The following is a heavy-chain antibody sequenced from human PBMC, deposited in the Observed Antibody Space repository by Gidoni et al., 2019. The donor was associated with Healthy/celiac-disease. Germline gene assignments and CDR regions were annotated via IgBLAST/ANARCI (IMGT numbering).Heavy chain of an antibody. CDR3: ASRESADSTVSDY. CDR1: GFTFSSYS. J-gene: IGHJ4*02. CDR2: ISSSSSYI. V-gene: IGHV3-21*01. Sequence: EVQLVESGGGLVKPGGSLRLSCAASGFTFSSYSMNWVRQAPGKGLEWVSSISSSSSYIYYEDSVKGRFTISRDNAKNSLYLQMNSLRAEDTAVYYCASRESADSTVSDYWGQGTLVTVSS. D-gene: IGHD2-21*02.